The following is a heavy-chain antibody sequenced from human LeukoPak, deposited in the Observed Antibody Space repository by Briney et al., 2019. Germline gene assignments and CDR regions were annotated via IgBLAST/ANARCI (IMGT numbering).Heavy chain of an antibody. V-gene: IGHV1-18*04. J-gene: IGHJ4*02. CDR2: INTHNGAT. CDR1: GNTFAGYY. CDR3: ARAYGSGSYYAY. D-gene: IGHD3-10*01. Sequence: ASVRVSCKASGNTFAGYYVHWVRQAPGQGLEWMGWINTHNGATDYAQKLQGRVTMTTDTSTSTAYMELRSLRSDDTAVYYCARAYGSGSYYAYWGQGTLVTVSS.